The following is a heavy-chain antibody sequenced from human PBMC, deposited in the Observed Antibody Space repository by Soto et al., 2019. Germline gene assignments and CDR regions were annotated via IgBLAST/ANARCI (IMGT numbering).Heavy chain of an antibody. Sequence: SETLSLTCTVSGGSISSYYWSWIRQPPGKGLEWIGYIYYSGSTNYNPSLKSRVTISKDTSKNQVVLTMTNMDPVDTATYYCARIFRGYCSGGSCYPGAYYFDYWGQGTLVTVSS. CDR1: GGSISSYY. D-gene: IGHD2-15*01. V-gene: IGHV4-59*01. CDR2: IYYSGST. J-gene: IGHJ4*02. CDR3: ARIFRGYCSGGSCYPGAYYFDY.